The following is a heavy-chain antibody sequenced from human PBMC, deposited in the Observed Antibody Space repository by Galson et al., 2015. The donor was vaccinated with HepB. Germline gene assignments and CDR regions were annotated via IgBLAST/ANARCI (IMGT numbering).Heavy chain of an antibody. V-gene: IGHV1-3*01. CDR2: INAGNGNT. CDR3: ARDRTSSGYCTGGVCPYYYYMDV. Sequence: SVKVSCKASGYTFTSYAMNWVRQAPGQRLEWMGWINAGNGNTKYSQKFQGRVTITRDTSASTAYMELSSLRSEDTAVYYCARDRTSSGYCTGGVCPYYYYMDVWGKGTTVTVSS. CDR1: GYTFTSYA. J-gene: IGHJ6*03. D-gene: IGHD2-8*02.